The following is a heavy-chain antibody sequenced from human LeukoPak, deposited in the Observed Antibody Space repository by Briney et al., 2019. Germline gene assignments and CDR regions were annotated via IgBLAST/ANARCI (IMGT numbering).Heavy chain of an antibody. CDR3: AKTGELYAFDI. Sequence: GGSLRLSCAASGFTFSSCAMTWVRQAPGKGLEWVSAIRGSGGSTYYTDSVKGRFTISRDNSKNTLYLQMNSLRAEDTAVYYCAKTGELYAFDIWGQGTMVTVSS. CDR2: IRGSGGST. J-gene: IGHJ3*02. V-gene: IGHV3-23*01. CDR1: GFTFSSCA. D-gene: IGHD3-10*01.